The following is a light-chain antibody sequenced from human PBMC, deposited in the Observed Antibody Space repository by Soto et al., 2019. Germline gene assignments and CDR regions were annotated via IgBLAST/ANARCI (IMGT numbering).Light chain of an antibody. CDR1: QSISTW. CDR2: DAS. V-gene: IGKV1-5*01. J-gene: IGKJ1*01. Sequence: IQMTQSPSSLSASVGDRVSITCRASQSISTWLAWYQQQPGGAPRLLIYDASSLQSGVPSRFSGNGSGTEFTLTISSLQPDDFSSYYCQHYYNYPWTFGQGTKV. CDR3: QHYYNYPWT.